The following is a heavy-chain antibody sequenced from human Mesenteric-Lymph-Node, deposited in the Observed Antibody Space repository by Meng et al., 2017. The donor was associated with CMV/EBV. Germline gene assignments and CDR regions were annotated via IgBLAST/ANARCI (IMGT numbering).Heavy chain of an antibody. CDR1: GFTFSNYY. Sequence: GESLKISCAASGFTFSNYYMNWVRQAPGKGLEWVSSISGSRTYIYYADSVRGRFTISRDNAKNSLYLQMNSLRAEDTALYYCARDRNQLLLDYWGQGTLVTVSS. J-gene: IGHJ4*02. CDR2: ISGSRTYI. V-gene: IGHV3-21*04. CDR3: ARDRNQLLLDY. D-gene: IGHD2-2*01.